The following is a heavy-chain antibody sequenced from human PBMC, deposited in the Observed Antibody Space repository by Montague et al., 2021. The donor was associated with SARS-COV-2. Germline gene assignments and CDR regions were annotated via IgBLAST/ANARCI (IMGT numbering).Heavy chain of an antibody. Sequence: TLSLTCTVSGGSISSGGYYWSWIRQHPGNVLEWIGYIYYSGSTYYNPSLKSRVTISVDTSKYQFSLKLSSVTAADTAVYYCSRDYDDYIWGSWGPFDYWGQGTLVTVSS. V-gene: IGHV4-31*03. D-gene: IGHD3-16*01. CDR1: GGSISSGGYY. CDR2: IYYSGST. CDR3: SRDYDDYIWGSWGPFDY. J-gene: IGHJ4*02.